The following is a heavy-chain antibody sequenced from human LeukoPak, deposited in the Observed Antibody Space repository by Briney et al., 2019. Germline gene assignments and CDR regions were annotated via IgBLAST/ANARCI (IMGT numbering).Heavy chain of an antibody. CDR3: ARCTTGRTFGSLREIKRSREIDY. J-gene: IGHJ4*02. Sequence: GGSLRLSCAASGLTFSRSSMNWVRQAPGKGLEWVSSISSSSSNIYYADSVKGRFTISRDNAKNSLYLQMNSLRVEDTAVYYCARCTTGRTFGSLREIKRSREIDYWGQGTLVTVSS. D-gene: IGHD1-1*01. V-gene: IGHV3-21*01. CDR2: ISSSSSNI. CDR1: GLTFSRSS.